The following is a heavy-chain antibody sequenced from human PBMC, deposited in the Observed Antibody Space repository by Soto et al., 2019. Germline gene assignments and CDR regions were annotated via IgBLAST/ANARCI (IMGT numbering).Heavy chain of an antibody. Sequence: SETLSLTCTVSGGSISSGGYYWSWIRQHPGKGLEWIGYIYYSGSTYYNPSLKSRVTISVDTSKNQFSLKLSSVTAADTAVYYCARDPRSGYDSSGYYYTGAFDSWGQGTMVTLSS. CDR3: ARDPRSGYDSSGYYYTGAFDS. V-gene: IGHV4-31*03. CDR2: IYYSGST. D-gene: IGHD3-22*01. CDR1: GGSISSGGYY. J-gene: IGHJ3*02.